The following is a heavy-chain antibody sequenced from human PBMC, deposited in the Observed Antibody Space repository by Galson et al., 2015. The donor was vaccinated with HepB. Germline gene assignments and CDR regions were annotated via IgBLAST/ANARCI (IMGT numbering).Heavy chain of an antibody. CDR1: GYTFTDYA. V-gene: IGHV7-4-1*02. D-gene: IGHD3-3*01. Sequence: SVKVSCKASGYTFTDYAMSWVRQAPGQGLEWMGWINTNSGNPTYAQGFTGRFVFSLDTSVSTAYLQISSLQAEDTAVYYCARSPLRFLDWLPYYDYYYMDVWGEGTTVTVSS. CDR2: INTNSGNP. CDR3: ARSPLRFLDWLPYYDYYYMDV. J-gene: IGHJ6*03.